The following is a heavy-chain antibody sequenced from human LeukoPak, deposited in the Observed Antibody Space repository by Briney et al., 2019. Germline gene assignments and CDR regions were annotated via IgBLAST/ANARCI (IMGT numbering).Heavy chain of an antibody. CDR2: INTNTGNP. Sequence: ASVKVSCKASGYAFTNFGINWVRQAPGQGLEWVGWINTNTGNPTYVQGFAGRFVFSLGTSVNTAYLQINSLKAEDTAVYYCARDPLLRAFDIWGQGTMVTVSS. CDR1: GYAFTNFG. J-gene: IGHJ3*02. V-gene: IGHV7-4-1*02. D-gene: IGHD1-26*01. CDR3: ARDPLLRAFDI.